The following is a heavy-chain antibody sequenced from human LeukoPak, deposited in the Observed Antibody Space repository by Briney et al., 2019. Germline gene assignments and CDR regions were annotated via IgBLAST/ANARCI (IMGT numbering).Heavy chain of an antibody. V-gene: IGHV3-9*01. CDR2: ISWNSGSI. Sequence: GGSLRLSCAASGFTFDDYAMHWVRQAPGKGLEWVSGISWNSGSIGYADSVKGRFTISRDNAKNSLYLQMNSLRAEDTALYYCAKDRKGSGRPIDYWGQGTLVTVSS. J-gene: IGHJ4*02. CDR1: GFTFDDYA. CDR3: AKDRKGSGRPIDY. D-gene: IGHD6-19*01.